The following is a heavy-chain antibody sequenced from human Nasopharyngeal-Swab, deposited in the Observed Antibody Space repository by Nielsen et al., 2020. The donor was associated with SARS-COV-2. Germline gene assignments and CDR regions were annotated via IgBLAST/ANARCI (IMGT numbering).Heavy chain of an antibody. CDR3: ARGGVDYYYYGMDV. Sequence: SETLSLTCTVSGGSVSSGSYYWSWIRQPPGKGLEWIGYIYYSGSTNYNPSLKSRVTISVDTSKNQFSLKLSSVTAADTAVYYCARGGVDYYYYGMDVWDQGTTVTVSS. V-gene: IGHV4-61*01. CDR2: IYYSGST. D-gene: IGHD2-15*01. J-gene: IGHJ6*02. CDR1: GGSVSSGSYY.